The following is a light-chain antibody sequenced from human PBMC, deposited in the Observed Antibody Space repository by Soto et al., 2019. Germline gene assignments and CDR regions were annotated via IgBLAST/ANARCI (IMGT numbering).Light chain of an antibody. Sequence: DIPMTQSPSTLSASVGDRDTITCRASQSISSWLAWYQQKPGKAPKLLIYDVSSLESGVPSRFSGSGSGTEFTLTISSLQPDDFATYYCQQYNSYPVTFGQGTKLEIK. J-gene: IGKJ2*01. V-gene: IGKV1-5*01. CDR3: QQYNSYPVT. CDR2: DVS. CDR1: QSISSW.